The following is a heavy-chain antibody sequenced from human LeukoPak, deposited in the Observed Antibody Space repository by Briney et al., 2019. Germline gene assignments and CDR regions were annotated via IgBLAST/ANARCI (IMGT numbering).Heavy chain of an antibody. V-gene: IGHV1-69*05. D-gene: IGHD6-6*01. CDR3: ASGRSSSYYYYYMGV. Sequence: SVKVSCKVSGGTFSSYAISWVRQAPGQGLEWMGGIIPIFGTANYAQKFQGRVTITTDESTSTAYMELSSLRSEDTAVYYCASGRSSSYYYYYMGVWGKGTTVTVSS. J-gene: IGHJ6*03. CDR1: GGTFSSYA. CDR2: IIPIFGTA.